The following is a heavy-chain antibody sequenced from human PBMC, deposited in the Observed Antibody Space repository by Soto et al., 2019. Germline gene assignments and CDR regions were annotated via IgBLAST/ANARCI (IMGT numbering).Heavy chain of an antibody. Sequence: GGSLRLSCAASGFTFSSYWMHWVRQAPGKGLVWVSRMNEDGGTTDYADPVKGRFTISRDNAKNTLYLQMNSLRVEDTAVYYCASDLSGRADVWGQGTTVTVSS. CDR3: ASDLSGRADV. CDR2: MNEDGGTT. V-gene: IGHV3-74*01. D-gene: IGHD3-10*01. J-gene: IGHJ6*02. CDR1: GFTFSSYW.